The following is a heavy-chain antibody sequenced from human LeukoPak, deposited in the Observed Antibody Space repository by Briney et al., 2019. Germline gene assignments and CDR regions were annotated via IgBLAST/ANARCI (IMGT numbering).Heavy chain of an antibody. V-gene: IGHV4-30-2*01. CDR1: GGSISSGGYY. CDR2: IYHSGST. Sequence: TSQTLSLTCTVSGGSISSGGYYWSWIRQPPGKGLEWIGYIYHSGSTYYNPSLKSRVTISVDRSKNQFSLKLSSVTAADTAVYYCARDCSDASGSYASYWFDPWGQGTLVTVSS. D-gene: IGHD3-10*01. CDR3: ARDCSDASGSYASYWFDP. J-gene: IGHJ5*02.